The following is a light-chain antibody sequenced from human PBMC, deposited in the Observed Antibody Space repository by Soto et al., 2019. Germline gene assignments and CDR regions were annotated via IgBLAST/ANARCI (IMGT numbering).Light chain of an antibody. J-gene: IGKJ3*01. CDR2: DAS. Sequence: EIVLTQSPGTLSLSPGERATLSCRASQSITASYLAWYQQKPGRTPRLLIFDASNRATGIPARFSGSGSGTDFTLTISSLEPEDFAVYYCQQRSNWPPTFGPGTKVDIK. CDR3: QQRSNWPPT. V-gene: IGKV3-11*01. CDR1: QSITASY.